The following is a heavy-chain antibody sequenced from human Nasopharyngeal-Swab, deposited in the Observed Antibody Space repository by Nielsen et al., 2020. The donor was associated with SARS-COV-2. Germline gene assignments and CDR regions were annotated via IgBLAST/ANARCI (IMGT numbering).Heavy chain of an antibody. D-gene: IGHD6-6*01. Sequence: GESLKISCAASGFAFSNYAMSWVRQAPGKGLEWVAGISGTGGNTYYTDAVKGRFTISRDNPKNTVYVQMDSLRAEDTAVYYCAKQYSRSDYIYYYGMDVWGHGTAVTVSS. J-gene: IGHJ6*02. CDR3: AKQYSRSDYIYYYGMDV. V-gene: IGHV3-23*01. CDR1: GFAFSNYA. CDR2: ISGTGGNT.